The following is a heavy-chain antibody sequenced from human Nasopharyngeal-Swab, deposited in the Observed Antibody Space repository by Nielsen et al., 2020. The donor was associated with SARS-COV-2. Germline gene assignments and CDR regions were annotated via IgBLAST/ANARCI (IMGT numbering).Heavy chain of an antibody. V-gene: IGHV3-21*01. D-gene: IGHD2-15*01. Sequence: GGSLRLSCAASGFTFSSYSMNWVRQAPGKGLEWVSSISSSNSYIYYADSVKGRFTISRDNAKNSLYLQMNSLRAEDTAVYYCARDWGLGYCSGGSCYSNSMQAFDIWGQGTMVTVSS. CDR3: ARDWGLGYCSGGSCYSNSMQAFDI. J-gene: IGHJ3*02. CDR1: GFTFSSYS. CDR2: ISSSNSYI.